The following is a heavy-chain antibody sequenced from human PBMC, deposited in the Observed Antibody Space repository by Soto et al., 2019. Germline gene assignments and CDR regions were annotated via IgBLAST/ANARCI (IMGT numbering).Heavy chain of an antibody. CDR3: ARSSSGKPQH. J-gene: IGHJ1*01. D-gene: IGHD6-19*01. V-gene: IGHV1-8*01. CDR2: MNPNIGNT. CDR1: GYTFTSYD. Sequence: GASVKVSCKASGYTFTSYDISWVRQATGQGLEWMGWMNPNIGNTSYAQKFQGRVTMTRNTSISTAYMELSSLRSEDTAVYYCARSSSGKPQHWGQGTLVTVSS.